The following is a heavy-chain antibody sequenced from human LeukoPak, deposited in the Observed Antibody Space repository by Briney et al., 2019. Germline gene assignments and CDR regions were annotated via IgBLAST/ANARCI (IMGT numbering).Heavy chain of an antibody. CDR1: GYTFTSYG. V-gene: IGHV1-18*01. J-gene: IGHJ4*02. D-gene: IGHD3-10*01. CDR2: ISAYNGNT. CDR3: ARDPYYYGSGSYPRFDY. Sequence: ASVKVSCKASGYTFTSYGISWVRPAPGQGLEWMGWISAYNGNTNYAQKLQGRVTMTADTSTSTAYMELRSLRSDDTAVYYCARDPYYYGSGSYPRFDYWGQGTLVTVSS.